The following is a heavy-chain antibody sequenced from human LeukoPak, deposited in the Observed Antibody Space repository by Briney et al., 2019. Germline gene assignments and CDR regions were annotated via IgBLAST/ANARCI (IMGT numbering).Heavy chain of an antibody. CDR2: IDAGGGDT. Sequence: PGGSLRLSCAASGFIFSSYAMTWVRQAPGKGLEWVSSIDAGGGDTYHSDSVKGRFTISRDNSMNTLYLQMSSLRADDTAVYYCGRPTKYWLVRGNGVDVWGQGTTVTVSS. CDR3: GRPTKYWLVRGNGVDV. CDR1: GFIFSSYA. J-gene: IGHJ6*02. D-gene: IGHD6-19*01. V-gene: IGHV3-23*01.